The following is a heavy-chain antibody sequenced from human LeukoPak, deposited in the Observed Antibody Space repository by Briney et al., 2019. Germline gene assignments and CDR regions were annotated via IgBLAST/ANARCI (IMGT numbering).Heavy chain of an antibody. Sequence: SQTLSLTCTVSGGSISSGGFYWSWIRQHPGKGLEWIGYIYYIGSTYYSPSLKSRVTISADTSKNQFSLKLSSVTAADTAVYYCASKMGSGNYFDYWGQGTLVTVSS. CDR2: IYYIGST. CDR3: ASKMGSGNYFDY. J-gene: IGHJ4*02. D-gene: IGHD3-10*01. CDR1: GGSISSGGFY. V-gene: IGHV4-31*03.